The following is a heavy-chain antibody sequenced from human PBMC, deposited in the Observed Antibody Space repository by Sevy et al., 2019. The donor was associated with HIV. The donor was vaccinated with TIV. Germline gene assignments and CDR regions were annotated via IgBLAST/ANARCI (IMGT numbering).Heavy chain of an antibody. V-gene: IGHV3-23*01. Sequence: GGSLRLSCAASGFTFSSYAMSWVRQAPGKGLEWVSAISGSGGSTYYADSVKGRFTISRDNSKNTLYLQMNSLRAEDTAVYYGAKSLVVPAAMYYFDYWGQGTLVTVSS. CDR1: GFTFSSYA. CDR2: ISGSGGST. CDR3: AKSLVVPAAMYYFDY. D-gene: IGHD2-2*01. J-gene: IGHJ4*02.